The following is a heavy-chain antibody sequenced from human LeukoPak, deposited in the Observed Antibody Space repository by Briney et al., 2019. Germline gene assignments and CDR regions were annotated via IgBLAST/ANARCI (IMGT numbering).Heavy chain of an antibody. D-gene: IGHD1-26*01. CDR3: AKVGGAIDY. J-gene: IGHJ4*02. CDR1: GGSITQTNY. CDR2: VNLQGST. V-gene: IGHV4-4*02. Sequence: SETLSLTCGVSGGSITQTNYWTWVGQPPGKGLEWIGEVNLQGSTNYSPSLMGRVAISVDKSKNQFSLKLSSVTAADTAVYYCAKVGGAIDYWGQGTLVTVSS.